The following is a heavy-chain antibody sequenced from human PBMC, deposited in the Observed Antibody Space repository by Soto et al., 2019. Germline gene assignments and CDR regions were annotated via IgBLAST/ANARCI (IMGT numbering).Heavy chain of an antibody. Sequence: PGGSLRLSSEASGFTFSSYWISWVRQAPGKGLEWVANIKQDGSEKYYVDSVKGRFTISRDNAKNSLYLQMNSLRAEDTAVYYCARAIGNYYYYYGMDVWGQGTTVTVSS. CDR3: ARAIGNYYYYYGMDV. J-gene: IGHJ6*02. CDR1: GFTFSSYW. D-gene: IGHD3-10*01. V-gene: IGHV3-7*01. CDR2: IKQDGSEK.